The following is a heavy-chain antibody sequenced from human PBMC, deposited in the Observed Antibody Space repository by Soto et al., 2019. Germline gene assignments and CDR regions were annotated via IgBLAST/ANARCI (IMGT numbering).Heavy chain of an antibody. V-gene: IGHV4-38-2*02. CDR2: IYHSGIT. D-gene: IGHD6-19*01. CDR1: GYSISSGYY. Sequence: SETLSLTCAVSGYSISSGYYWCWIRQPPGKGLEWIGSIYHSGITYYNPSLKSRVTISADTSKNQFSLKLSSVTAADTAVYHCAREIDSSGWYKTYRNNCFDTWGQGPLVTASS. CDR3: AREIDSSGWYKTYRNNCFDT. J-gene: IGHJ5*02.